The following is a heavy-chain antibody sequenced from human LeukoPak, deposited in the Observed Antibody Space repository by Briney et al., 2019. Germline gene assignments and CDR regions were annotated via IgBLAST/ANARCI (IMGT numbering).Heavy chain of an antibody. D-gene: IGHD3-22*01. CDR3: ARDTRRDYYDSSGYYTFY. CDR2: IIPILGIA. J-gene: IGHJ4*02. Sequence: GASVKVSFMASGGTFSSYAISWVRQAPGQGLEWMGRIIPILGIANYAQKFQGRVTITADKSTSTAYMELSSLRSEDTAVYYCARDTRRDYYDSSGYYTFYWGPGTLVTVSS. V-gene: IGHV1-69*04. CDR1: GGTFSSYA.